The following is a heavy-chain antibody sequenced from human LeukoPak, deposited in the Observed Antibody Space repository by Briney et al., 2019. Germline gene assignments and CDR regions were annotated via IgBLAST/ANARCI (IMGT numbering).Heavy chain of an antibody. V-gene: IGHV3-15*01. CDR1: GFSFSKYT. J-gene: IGHJ5*02. Sequence: SGGSLRLSCTASGFSFSKYTMNWVRQAPGKGLEWVGLMKSKPEGGTTFYAAPVRGRFTISRDDSRNTLYLQMTSLTIGDTGVYYCTTGNPWGQGTLVTVSS. CDR2: MKSKPEGGTT. CDR3: TTGNP.